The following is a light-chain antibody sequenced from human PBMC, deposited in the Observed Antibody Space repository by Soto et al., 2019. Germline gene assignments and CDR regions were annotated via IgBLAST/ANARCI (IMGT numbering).Light chain of an antibody. V-gene: IGKV3-11*01. CDR1: QSVSSS. CDR3: QQRTNWPRP. CDR2: DAS. J-gene: IGKJ3*01. Sequence: EIVLTQSPATLSLSPGERATLSCRASQSVSSSLAWYQQKPGQAPRLLIYDASNRATDIPARFSGSGSGTDFTLTISSLEPEVLAVYFCQQRTNWPRPFGPGTKVVIK.